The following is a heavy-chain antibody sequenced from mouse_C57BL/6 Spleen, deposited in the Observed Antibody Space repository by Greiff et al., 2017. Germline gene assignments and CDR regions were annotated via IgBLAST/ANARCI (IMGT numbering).Heavy chain of an antibody. Sequence: VKLVESGPGLVAPSQSLSITCTVSGFSLTSYAISWVRQPPGKGLEWLGVIWTGGGTNYNSALKSRLSISKDNSKSQVFLKMNSLQTDDTARYYCARAKNWDGFYAMDYWGQGASVTVSS. V-gene: IGHV2-9-1*01. CDR3: ARAKNWDGFYAMDY. J-gene: IGHJ4*01. D-gene: IGHD4-1*01. CDR1: GFSLTSYA. CDR2: IWTGGGT.